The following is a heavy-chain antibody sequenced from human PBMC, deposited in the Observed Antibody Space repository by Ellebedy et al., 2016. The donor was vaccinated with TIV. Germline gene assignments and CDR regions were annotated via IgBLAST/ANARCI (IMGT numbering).Heavy chain of an antibody. CDR3: AKDLGAGGGTVFQR. Sequence: GESLKISCLASGFTFSNFAMSWVRQAPGKGLEWVSAISGGSGANTYYPDSVKGRFTISRDNAKNTLYLQMNSLKVEDTAIYYCAKDLGAGGGTVFQRWGQGTLVTVSS. CDR1: GFTFSNFA. D-gene: IGHD2-8*02. J-gene: IGHJ1*01. V-gene: IGHV3-23*01. CDR2: ISGGSGANT.